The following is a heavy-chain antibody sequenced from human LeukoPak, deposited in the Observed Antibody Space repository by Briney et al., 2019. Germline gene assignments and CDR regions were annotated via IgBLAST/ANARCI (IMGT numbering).Heavy chain of an antibody. CDR1: GGSISSSSYY. V-gene: IGHV4-39*07. D-gene: IGHD1-14*01. CDR3: ARGIPGLPADY. Sequence: SETLSLTCTVSGGSISSSSYYWGWIRQPPGKGLEWIGSIYYSGSTYYNPSLKSRVTISVDTSKNQFSLKLSSVTAADTAVYYCARGIPGLPADYWGQGTLVTVSS. CDR2: IYYSGST. J-gene: IGHJ4*02.